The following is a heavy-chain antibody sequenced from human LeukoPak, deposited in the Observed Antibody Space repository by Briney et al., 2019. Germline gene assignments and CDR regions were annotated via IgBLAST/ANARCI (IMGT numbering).Heavy chain of an antibody. Sequence: PGGSLRLSCAGSGFTFNSFWLTWVRQAPGKGLEWVANINQDGSEKNYVDSMKSRFTISRDNAKNSLYLQMNSLRAEDTAVYYCARAHSHRGHILTVSGPTDYWGQGTLVTVSS. D-gene: IGHD3-9*01. V-gene: IGHV3-7*01. CDR1: GFTFNSFW. CDR2: INQDGSEK. J-gene: IGHJ4*02. CDR3: ARAHSHRGHILTVSGPTDY.